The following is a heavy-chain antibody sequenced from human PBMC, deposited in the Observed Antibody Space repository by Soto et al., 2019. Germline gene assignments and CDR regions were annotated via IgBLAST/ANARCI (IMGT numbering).Heavy chain of an antibody. V-gene: IGHV3-33*01. CDR2: IWYDGSNK. CDR1: GFTFSSYG. CDR3: TLLHSTVVTPSYYYGMDV. J-gene: IGHJ6*02. D-gene: IGHD4-17*01. Sequence: GGSLRLSCAASGFTFSSYGMHWVRQAPGKGLEWVAVIWYDGSNKYYADSVKGRFTISRDNSKSTLYLQMNSLRAEDTAVYYCTLLHSTVVTPSYYYGMDVWGQGTTVTVSS.